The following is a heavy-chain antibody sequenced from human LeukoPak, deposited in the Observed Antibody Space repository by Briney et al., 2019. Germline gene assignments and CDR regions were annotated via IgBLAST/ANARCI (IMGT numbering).Heavy chain of an antibody. J-gene: IGHJ4*02. V-gene: IGHV1-2*02. D-gene: IGHD6-13*01. CDR2: INPNSGGT. CDR3: ARGSVYSSSWNDY. CDR1: GYTFTGYY. Sequence: ASVKVSCKASGYTFTGYYMHWVRQAPGQGLEWMGWINPNSGGTNYAQKFQDRVTMTRDTSISTAYMELSRLRSDDTAVYYCARGSVYSSSWNDYWGQGTLVTVSS.